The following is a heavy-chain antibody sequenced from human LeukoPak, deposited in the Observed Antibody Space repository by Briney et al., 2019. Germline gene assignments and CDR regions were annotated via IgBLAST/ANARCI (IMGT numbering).Heavy chain of an antibody. V-gene: IGHV3-48*02. CDR3: ARDQDYSFDY. CDR2: IFSGSSTI. J-gene: IGHJ4*02. D-gene: IGHD2-15*01. Sequence: GGSLTLSCAASGFTFSSYSMNWVRQAPGKGLEWVSYIFSGSSTINYADSVKGRFTISRDNGENSLYLQMKSLRDEDTAVYYCARDQDYSFDYWGQGTLVTVSS. CDR1: GFTFSSYS.